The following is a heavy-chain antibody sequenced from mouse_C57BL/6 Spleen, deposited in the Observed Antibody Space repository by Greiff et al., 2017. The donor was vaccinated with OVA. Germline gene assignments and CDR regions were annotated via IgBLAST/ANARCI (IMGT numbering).Heavy chain of an antibody. CDR2: INSDGGST. D-gene: IGHD1-1*01. J-gene: IGHJ1*03. Sequence: DVKLVESGGGLVQPGESLKLSCESNEYEFPSHDMSWVRKTPEKRLELVAAINSDGGSTYYPDTMERRFIISRDNTKKTLYLQLSSLRSEDTALYYCARAYSSSHWYFDVWGTGTTVTVSS. CDR3: ARAYSSSHWYFDV. V-gene: IGHV5-2*01. CDR1: EYEFPSHD.